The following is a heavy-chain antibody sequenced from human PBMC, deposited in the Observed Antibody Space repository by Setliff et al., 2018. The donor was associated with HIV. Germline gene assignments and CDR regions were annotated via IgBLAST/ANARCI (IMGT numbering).Heavy chain of an antibody. CDR2: INNSGST. CDR3: ARSLDYYGSGSYLPFGY. J-gene: IGHJ4*02. V-gene: IGHV4-34*01. D-gene: IGHD3-10*01. CDR1: GWSFSGYY. Sequence: SETLSLTCAGSGWSFSGYYWTWIRQPPGKGLEWIGEINNSGSTDYNPSLKSRVTISVDTSKRQFSLKLSSVTVADTAVYYCARSLDYYGSGSYLPFGYWGQGTLVTVSS.